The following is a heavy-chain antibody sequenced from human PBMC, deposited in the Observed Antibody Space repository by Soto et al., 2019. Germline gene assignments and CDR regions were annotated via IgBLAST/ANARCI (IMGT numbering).Heavy chain of an antibody. V-gene: IGHV4-39*07. CDR3: ARDPVVPWNYFDY. J-gene: IGHJ4*02. CDR1: GGSISSSSYY. CDR2: IYYSGST. D-gene: IGHD1-1*01. Sequence: SETLSLTCTVSGGSISSSSYYWGWIRQPPGKGLEWIGSIYYSGSTYYNPSLKSRVTISVDTSKNQFSLKLSSVTAADTAVYYCARDPVVPWNYFDYWGQGTLVTVSS.